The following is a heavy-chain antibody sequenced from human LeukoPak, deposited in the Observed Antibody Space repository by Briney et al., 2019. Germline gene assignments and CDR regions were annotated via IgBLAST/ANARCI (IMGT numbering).Heavy chain of an antibody. CDR2: ISSSGGST. Sequence: GGSLRLSCAASGFTFSSYAMSWVRQAPGKGLEWVSAISSSGGSTYYADSVKGRFTISRDNSKNTLYLQMNSLRAEDTAVYYRAKGGRITIFGVVIGTFDYWGQGTLVTVSS. V-gene: IGHV3-23*01. J-gene: IGHJ4*02. CDR1: GFTFSSYA. D-gene: IGHD3-3*01. CDR3: AKGGRITIFGVVIGTFDY.